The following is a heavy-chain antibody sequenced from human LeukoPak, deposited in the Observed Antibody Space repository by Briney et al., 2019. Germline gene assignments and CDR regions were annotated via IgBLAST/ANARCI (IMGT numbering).Heavy chain of an antibody. D-gene: IGHD6-6*01. J-gene: IGHJ3*01. CDR3: ARSSYSSSSSV. V-gene: IGHV3-7*03. CDR2: INSDGSEG. CDR1: GFTFGSYA. Sequence: PGGSLRLSCAASGFTFGSYAMSWVRRAPGKGLEWVASINSDGSEGYYADVVKGRFTISRDNAKNSLYLQINSLRAEDTAVYYCARSSYSSSSSVWGQGTMVTVSS.